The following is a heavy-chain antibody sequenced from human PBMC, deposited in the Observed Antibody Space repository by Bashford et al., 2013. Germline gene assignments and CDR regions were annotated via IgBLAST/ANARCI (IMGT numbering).Heavy chain of an antibody. CDR1: GYNFDSHW. CDR3: ARHIGVTKVRYYYGMDV. V-gene: IGHV5-51*01. D-gene: IGHD3-10*01. CDR2: IYPGDSDT. Sequence: GESLKISCKGSGYNFDSHWFGWVRQLPGKGLEWMGIIYPGDSDTRYSPSFEGHVTISADKSISTAYLQWSSLKASDSGIYYCARHIGVTKVRYYYGMDVWGQGTTVTVSS. J-gene: IGHJ6*02.